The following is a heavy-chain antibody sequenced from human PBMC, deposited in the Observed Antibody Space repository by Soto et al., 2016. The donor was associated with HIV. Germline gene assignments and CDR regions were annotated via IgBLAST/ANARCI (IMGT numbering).Heavy chain of an antibody. CDR2: IYDTEIT. J-gene: IGHJ6*03. CDR1: GGPITSGTYY. D-gene: IGHD4-17*01. CDR3: ARGGDYLFLPSRQDSRPEHSSYYMDV. V-gene: IGHV4-31*03. Sequence: QVQLQESGPGLVKPSQTLSLTCTVSGGPITSGTYYWSWVRQHPGKGLEWIGGIYDTEITYYNPSLESRLSISVDTSKNELSLKLTSVTAADTAVYFCARGGDYLFLPSRQDSRPEHSSYYMDVWGKGTAVIVSS.